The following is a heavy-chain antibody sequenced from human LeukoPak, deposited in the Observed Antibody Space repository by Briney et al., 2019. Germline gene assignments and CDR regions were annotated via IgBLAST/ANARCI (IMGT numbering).Heavy chain of an antibody. CDR1: GGSISSYY. CDR2: IYYSGST. J-gene: IGHJ4*02. CDR3: ARDVGYCSSTSCYLARGY. V-gene: IGHV4-59*01. Sequence: SETLSLTCTVSGGSISSYYWSWIRQPPGKGLEWIGYIYYSGSTNYNPSLKSRVTISVDTSKNQFSLKLSSVTAADTAVYYCARDVGYCSSTSCYLARGYWGQGTLVTVSS. D-gene: IGHD2-2*01.